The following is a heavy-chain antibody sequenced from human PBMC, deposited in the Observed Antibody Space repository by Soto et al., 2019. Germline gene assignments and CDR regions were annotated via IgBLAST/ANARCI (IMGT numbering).Heavy chain of an antibody. D-gene: IGHD3-9*01. V-gene: IGHV1-18*01. Sequence: ASVKVSCKASGYDFTSCGSRWVRQATGQGLEWMGWISAYNGNTNYAQKLQGRVTMTTDTSTSTAYMELRSLRSDDTAVYYCAREPYYDILTGYYYYYGMDVWGQGTTVTVSS. J-gene: IGHJ6*02. CDR3: AREPYYDILTGYYYYYGMDV. CDR2: ISAYNGNT. CDR1: GYDFTSCG.